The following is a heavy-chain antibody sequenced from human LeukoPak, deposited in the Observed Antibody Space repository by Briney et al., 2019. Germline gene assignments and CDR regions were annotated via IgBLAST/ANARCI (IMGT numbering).Heavy chain of an antibody. V-gene: IGHV3-30*18. D-gene: IGHD6-19*01. CDR2: ISYDGSNK. CDR1: GFTFSSYG. CDR3: AKDTRNIAVAGNYFDY. J-gene: IGHJ4*02. Sequence: PGGSLRPSCAASGFTFSSYGMHWVRQAPGKGLEWVAVISYDGSNKYYADSVKGRFTISRDNSKNTLYLQMNSLRAEDTAVYYCAKDTRNIAVAGNYFDYWGQGTLVTVSS.